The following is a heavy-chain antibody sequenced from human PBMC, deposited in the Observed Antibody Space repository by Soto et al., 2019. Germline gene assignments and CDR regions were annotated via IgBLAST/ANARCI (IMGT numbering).Heavy chain of an antibody. Sequence: GGSLRLSCAASGFTFSDYYISWIRQAPGKGLEWVSYISASGTTINYADSVKGRFTISRDNAKNSLYLQMTSLRAEDTAVYYCARALRIILPVAMTHFYYYYYMDVWGTGTTVTVSS. CDR3: ARALRIILPVAMTHFYYYYYMDV. D-gene: IGHD2-2*01. V-gene: IGHV3-11*01. CDR2: ISASGTTI. CDR1: GFTFSDYY. J-gene: IGHJ6*03.